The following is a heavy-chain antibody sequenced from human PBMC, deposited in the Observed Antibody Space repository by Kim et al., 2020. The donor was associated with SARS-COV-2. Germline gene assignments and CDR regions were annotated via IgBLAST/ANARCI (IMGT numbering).Heavy chain of an antibody. J-gene: IGHJ4*02. Sequence: GGSLRLSCAASGFDFSDHYMDWVRQAPGKGLEWVGRSGNKRNSYSTKYAESVEGRFSISRDDSRNSLFLQMNSLKREDTAVYYCLSGPCGATTCHRDYWGQGTLVTVSS. D-gene: IGHD2-21*01. V-gene: IGHV3-72*01. CDR3: LSGPCGATTCHRDY. CDR2: SGNKRNSYST. CDR1: GFDFSDHY.